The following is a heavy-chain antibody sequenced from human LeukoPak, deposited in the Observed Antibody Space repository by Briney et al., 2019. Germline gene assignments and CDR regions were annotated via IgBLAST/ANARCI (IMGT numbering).Heavy chain of an antibody. Sequence: ASVKVSCKASGYTFTSYGISWVRQAPGQGLEWMGWISAYNGNTNYVQKLQGRVTMTTDTSTSTAYMELRSLRSDDTAVYYCARWYYYDTNYGMDVWGQGTTVTVSS. CDR1: GYTFTSYG. J-gene: IGHJ6*02. V-gene: IGHV1-18*01. D-gene: IGHD3-22*01. CDR2: ISAYNGNT. CDR3: ARWYYYDTNYGMDV.